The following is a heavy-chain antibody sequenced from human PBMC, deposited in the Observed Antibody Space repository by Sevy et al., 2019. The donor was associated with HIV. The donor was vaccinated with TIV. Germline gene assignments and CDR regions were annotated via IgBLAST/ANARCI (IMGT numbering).Heavy chain of an antibody. Sequence: GGSLRLSCAASGFTFSSYELNWVRQAPGKGLEWVSYISSSGSTIYYADSVKGRFTISRDNAKNSLYLQMNSLRAEDTAVYYCARISYYYGMDVWGQGTTVTVSS. CDR2: ISSSGSTI. CDR1: GFTFSSYE. J-gene: IGHJ6*02. CDR3: ARISYYYGMDV. V-gene: IGHV3-48*03.